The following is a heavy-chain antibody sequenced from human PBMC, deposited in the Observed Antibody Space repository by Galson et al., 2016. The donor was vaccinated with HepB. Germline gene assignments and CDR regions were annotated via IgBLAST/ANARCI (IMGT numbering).Heavy chain of an antibody. Sequence: QSGAEVKKPGESLKISCKGSGYSLTNYWIDWVRQMPGKGLEWMGIIFPGDSYTTYSPSFQGQVTISADKSINTAYLQWSSLKPSDTATYYCARTFCGGDCFFDYWGQGTLVTVSS. CDR1: GYSLTNYW. J-gene: IGHJ4*02. CDR2: IFPGDSYT. V-gene: IGHV5-51*01. CDR3: ARTFCGGDCFFDY. D-gene: IGHD2-21*02.